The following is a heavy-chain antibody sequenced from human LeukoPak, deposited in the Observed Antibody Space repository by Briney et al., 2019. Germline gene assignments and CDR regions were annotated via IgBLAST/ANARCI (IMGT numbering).Heavy chain of an antibody. Sequence: SETLSLTCTVSGGSISSYYWSWLRQPPGKGLEWIGYIYYSGYTDYNPSLKSRVTISVDTSKNQFSLKLSSVTAADTAVYYCAKNSTTWYYWGRGTLVTVSS. D-gene: IGHD6-13*01. CDR2: IYYSGYT. CDR3: AKNSTTWYY. V-gene: IGHV4-59*01. J-gene: IGHJ4*02. CDR1: GGSISSYY.